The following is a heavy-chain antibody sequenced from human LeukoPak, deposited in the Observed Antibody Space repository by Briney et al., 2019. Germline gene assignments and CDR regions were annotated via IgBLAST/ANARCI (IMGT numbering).Heavy chain of an antibody. D-gene: IGHD6-19*01. CDR2: ISGSGGST. CDR1: GFTFSSYA. J-gene: IGHJ4*02. CDR3: AICHWYSSGCRNDY. Sequence: GGSLRLSYAASGFTFSSYAMSWVRQAPGKGLEWVSAISGSGGSTYYADSVKGRFTISRDNSKNTLYLQMNSLRAEDTAVYYCAICHWYSSGCRNDYWGQGTLVTVSS. V-gene: IGHV3-23*01.